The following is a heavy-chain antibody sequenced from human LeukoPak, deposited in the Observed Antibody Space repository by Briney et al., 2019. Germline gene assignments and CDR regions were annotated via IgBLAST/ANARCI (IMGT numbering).Heavy chain of an antibody. Sequence: ASVKVSCKASGYTFTGYYMHWVRQAPGQGLEWMGWINPNSGGTNCAQKFQGRVTMTGDTSISTAYMELSRLRSDDTAVYYCARVESSSSGVDYWGQGTLVTVSS. CDR1: GYTFTGYY. D-gene: IGHD6-6*01. CDR2: INPNSGGT. J-gene: IGHJ4*02. V-gene: IGHV1-2*02. CDR3: ARVESSSSGVDY.